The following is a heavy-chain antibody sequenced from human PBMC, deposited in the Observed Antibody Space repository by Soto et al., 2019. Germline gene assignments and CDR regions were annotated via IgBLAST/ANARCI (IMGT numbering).Heavy chain of an antibody. J-gene: IGHJ2*01. V-gene: IGHV3-11*03. CDR2: INSSSSYT. D-gene: IGHD6-13*01. Sequence: PGGSLRLSCAASGVTFSDYYMSLIRQAPGKGLEWVSYINSSSSYTNYADSVKGRFTISRDNAKNSLYLQMNSLRAEDTAIYYCARIIAAAGGRRYFDLWGRGTLVTVSS. CDR1: GVTFSDYY. CDR3: ARIIAAAGGRRYFDL.